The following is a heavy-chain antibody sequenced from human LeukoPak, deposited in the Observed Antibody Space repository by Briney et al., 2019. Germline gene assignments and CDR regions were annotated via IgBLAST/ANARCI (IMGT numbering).Heavy chain of an antibody. CDR2: ISSSSSYI. V-gene: IGHV3-21*01. CDR1: GFTFSSYS. CDR3: ARDPSSGWTRGDAFDI. Sequence: GGSLRLSCAASGFTFSSYSMNWVRQAPGKGLEWVSSISSSSSYIYYADSVKGRFTISRDNAKNSLYLQMNSLRAEDTAVCYCARDPSSGWTRGDAFDIWGQGTMVTVSS. D-gene: IGHD6-19*01. J-gene: IGHJ3*02.